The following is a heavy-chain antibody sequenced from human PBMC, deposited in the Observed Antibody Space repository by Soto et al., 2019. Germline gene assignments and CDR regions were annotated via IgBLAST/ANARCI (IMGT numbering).Heavy chain of an antibody. V-gene: IGHV4-30-4*01. D-gene: IGHD3-10*01. CDR3: ASFTMGGRCFDY. Sequence: QVQLQESGPGLVKPSQTLSLTCTVSGGSISRGDYYWSWIRQPPGKGLEWIGYIYYSGSTYYNPSLKRRLTISIDTSKNQFSLKLSSVTAADTALYYCASFTMGGRCFDYWGQGTLVTVSS. CDR2: IYYSGST. CDR1: GGSISRGDYY. J-gene: IGHJ4*02.